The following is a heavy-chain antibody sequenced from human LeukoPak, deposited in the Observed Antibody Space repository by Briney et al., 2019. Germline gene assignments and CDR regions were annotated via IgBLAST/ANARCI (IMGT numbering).Heavy chain of an antibody. J-gene: IGHJ6*03. CDR3: ARDPVATLFSSSFYYYMDV. V-gene: IGHV3-23*01. CDR2: ISGSGDST. Sequence: GGSLRLSCAASGFIFNSYAMSWVRQAPGKGLEWVSAISGSGDSTYYADSVKGRFTISRDNSKNTLYLQMNSLRAEDSAVYYCARDPVATLFSSSFYYYMDVWGKGTTVTVSS. D-gene: IGHD5-12*01. CDR1: GFIFNSYA.